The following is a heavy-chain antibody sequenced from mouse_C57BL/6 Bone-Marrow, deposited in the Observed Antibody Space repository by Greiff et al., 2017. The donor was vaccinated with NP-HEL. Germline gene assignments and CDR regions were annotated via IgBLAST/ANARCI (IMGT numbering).Heavy chain of an antibody. CDR3: ARVLGGNYDYAMDY. J-gene: IGHJ4*01. Sequence: VTLVESGGGLVKPGGSLKLSCAASGFTFSSYAMSWVRQTPEKRLEWVATISDGGSYTYYPDNVKGRFTISRDNAKNNLYLQMSHLKSEDTAMYYCARVLGGNYDYAMDYWGQGTSVTVSS. V-gene: IGHV5-4*03. CDR2: ISDGGSYT. D-gene: IGHD2-1*01. CDR1: GFTFSSYA.